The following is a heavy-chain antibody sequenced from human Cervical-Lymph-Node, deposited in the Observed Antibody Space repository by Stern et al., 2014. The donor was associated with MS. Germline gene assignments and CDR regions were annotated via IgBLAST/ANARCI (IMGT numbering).Heavy chain of an antibody. V-gene: IGHV2-5*02. Sequence: QITLKESGPTLVKPTQTLTLTCTFSGFSLNTSGEGVGWIRQPPGKALEWLAVIYWDADERYSPSLNSRLTITKDPSKNQVVLTMANMDPVDTGTYYCAHTTVTFDEAYGLDVRGQGTTVTVSS. D-gene: IGHD4-17*01. J-gene: IGHJ6*02. CDR2: IYWDADE. CDR1: GFSLNTSGEG. CDR3: AHTTVTFDEAYGLDV.